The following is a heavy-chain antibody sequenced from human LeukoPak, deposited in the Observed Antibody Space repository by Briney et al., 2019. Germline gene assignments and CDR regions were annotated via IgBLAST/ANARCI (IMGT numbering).Heavy chain of an antibody. CDR3: ARGGDNSWYVPYYFDY. V-gene: IGHV3-7*04. CDR1: EFTFSTYW. J-gene: IGHJ4*02. Sequence: GGSLRFSCEAPEFTFSTYWLSWVGQAPGKGLNWVPTIKQDGSEKYYVDSVKGRFTISRDNAKNSLYLQMNSLRAEDTAVYYCARGGDNSWYVPYYFDYWGQGTLVTVSS. D-gene: IGHD6-13*01. CDR2: IKQDGSEK.